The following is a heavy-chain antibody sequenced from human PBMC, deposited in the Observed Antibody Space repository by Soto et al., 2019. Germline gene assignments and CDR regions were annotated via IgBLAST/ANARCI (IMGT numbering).Heavy chain of an antibody. J-gene: IGHJ5*02. CDR1: GGTFSSYT. V-gene: IGHV1-69*04. Sequence: SVKVSCKASGGTFSSYTISWVRQAPGQGLEWMGRIIPILGIANYAQKFQGRVTITADRSTSTAYMELSSLRSEDTAVYYCARDREGYCSSTSCYAGHPNPFDLWGQGTLVTVSS. CDR3: ARDREGYCSSTSCYAGHPNPFDL. CDR2: IIPILGIA. D-gene: IGHD2-2*01.